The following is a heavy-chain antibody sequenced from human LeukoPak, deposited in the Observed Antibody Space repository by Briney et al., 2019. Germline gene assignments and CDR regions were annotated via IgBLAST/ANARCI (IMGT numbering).Heavy chain of an antibody. J-gene: IGHJ4*02. V-gene: IGHV3-23*01. CDR1: GFTFSSYA. CDR3: AKDRATMIVETFDY. CDR2: ISGSGGST. D-gene: IGHD3-22*01. Sequence: GGSLLLSCAASGFTFSSYAMSWVRPAPGKGLEWVSAISGSGGSTYYADSVKGRFTISRDNSKNTLYLQMNSLRAEDTAVYYCAKDRATMIVETFDYWGQGTLVTVSS.